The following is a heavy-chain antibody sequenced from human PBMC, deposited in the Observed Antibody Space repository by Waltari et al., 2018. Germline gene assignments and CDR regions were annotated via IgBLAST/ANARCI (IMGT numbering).Heavy chain of an antibody. D-gene: IGHD1-26*01. Sequence: QVQLVQSGAEVKKPGASVKVSCKASGYTFTGYYMHWVRQAPGQGLEWMGGIIPIFGTANYEQKFQGRVTITTDESTSTAYMELSSLRSEDTAVYYCAGIVGSPSGGYYGMDVWGQGTTVTVSS. CDR1: GYTFTGYY. J-gene: IGHJ6*02. CDR2: IIPIFGTA. CDR3: AGIVGSPSGGYYGMDV. V-gene: IGHV1-69*01.